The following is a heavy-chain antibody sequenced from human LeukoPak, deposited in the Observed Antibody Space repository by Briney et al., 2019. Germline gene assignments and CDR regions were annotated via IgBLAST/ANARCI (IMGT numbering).Heavy chain of an antibody. V-gene: IGHV3-23*01. Sequence: PGGSLRLSCAASGFTFSSYAMSWVRQAPGKGLEWVSAISASGDTTYYADSVKGRFTISRDNSKNTLYLQMNSLRAEDTAVYYCAKSIAVAFYSWGQGTLVTVSS. J-gene: IGHJ4*02. CDR2: ISASGDTT. CDR3: AKSIAVAFYS. D-gene: IGHD6-19*01. CDR1: GFTFSSYA.